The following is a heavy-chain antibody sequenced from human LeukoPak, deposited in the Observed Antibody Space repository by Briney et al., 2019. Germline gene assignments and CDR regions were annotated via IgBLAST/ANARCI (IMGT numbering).Heavy chain of an antibody. CDR1: GYTFATYW. CDR2: VYPGDSDT. V-gene: IGHV5-51*01. Sequence: GESLKISCKASGYTFATYWIGWVRQMPGKGLEWMGIVYPGDSDTRYSPSFQGQVTISADKSISTAYLQWSSLKASDTAMYYCARFYAAMGAFDIWGQGTMVTVSS. D-gene: IGHD5-18*01. J-gene: IGHJ3*02. CDR3: ARFYAAMGAFDI.